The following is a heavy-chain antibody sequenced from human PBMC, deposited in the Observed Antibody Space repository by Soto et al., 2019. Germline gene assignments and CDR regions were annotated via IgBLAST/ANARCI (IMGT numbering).Heavy chain of an antibody. CDR3: ARDLRRDYYGSGSPPYYYYGMDV. D-gene: IGHD3-10*01. V-gene: IGHV4-4*02. J-gene: IGHJ6*02. CDR2: IYHSGST. CDR1: GGSISSSNW. Sequence: SETLSLTCAVSGGSISSSNWWSWVRQPPGKGLEWIGEIYHSGSTNYNPSLKSRVTISVDKSKNQFSLKLSSVTAADTAVYYCARDLRRDYYGSGSPPYYYYGMDVWGQGTTVTVSS.